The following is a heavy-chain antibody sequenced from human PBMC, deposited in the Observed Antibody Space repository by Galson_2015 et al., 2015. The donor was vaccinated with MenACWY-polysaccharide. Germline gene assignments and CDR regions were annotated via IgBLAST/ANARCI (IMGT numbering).Heavy chain of an antibody. CDR2: ISWNSGTI. V-gene: IGHV3-9*01. J-gene: IGHJ4*02. CDR3: AKDMAYSSGWNFDY. CDR1: GFTFDDYA. Sequence: LRLSCAASGFTFDDYAMHWVRQAPGKGLEWVSGISWNSGTIGYADSVKGRFTISRDNAKNSLYLQMNSLRAEDTALYYCAKDMAYSSGWNFDYWGQGTLVTVSS. D-gene: IGHD6-19*01.